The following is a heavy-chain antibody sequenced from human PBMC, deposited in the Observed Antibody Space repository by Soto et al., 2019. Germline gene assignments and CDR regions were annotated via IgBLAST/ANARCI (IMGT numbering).Heavy chain of an antibody. CDR3: ASHYDMWSGYISPVDY. J-gene: IGHJ4*02. D-gene: IGHD3-3*01. V-gene: IGHV4-34*01. CDR1: GGSFSGYY. CDR2: INHSGST. Sequence: SETLSLTCAVYGGSFSGYYWSWIRQPPGKGLEWIGEINHSGSTNYNPSLKSRVTISVDTSKNQFSLKLSSVTAADTAVYYCASHYDMWSGYISPVDYWGQGTLVTVSS.